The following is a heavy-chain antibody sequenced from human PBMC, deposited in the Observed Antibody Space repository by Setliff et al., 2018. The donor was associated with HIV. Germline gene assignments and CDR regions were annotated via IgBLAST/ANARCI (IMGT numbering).Heavy chain of an antibody. CDR3: ARHPPNLDWLDP. Sequence: SETLSLTCAVSGYSISSGYYWGWIRQPPGRGLEWIGNIYHSGGTHYNPSLRSRVTISVDTSKNHFSLKVSSVTAADTAVYYCARHPPNLDWLDPWGQGTLVTVSS. CDR2: IYHSGGT. CDR1: GYSISSGYY. V-gene: IGHV4-38-2*01. J-gene: IGHJ5*02.